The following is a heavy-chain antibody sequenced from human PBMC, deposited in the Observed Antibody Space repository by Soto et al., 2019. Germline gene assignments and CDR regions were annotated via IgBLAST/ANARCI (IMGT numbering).Heavy chain of an antibody. D-gene: IGHD6-19*01. CDR3: AKDISYSSGLEGNDFDY. CDR2: ISWNSGSI. CDR1: GFTFDDYA. Sequence: GGSLRLSCAASGFTFDDYAMHWVRQAPGKGLEWVSGISWNSGSIGYADSVKGRFTISRDNAKNSLYLQMNSLRAEDKTLYYCAKDISYSSGLEGNDFDYWGQGTLVTVSS. V-gene: IGHV3-9*01. J-gene: IGHJ4*02.